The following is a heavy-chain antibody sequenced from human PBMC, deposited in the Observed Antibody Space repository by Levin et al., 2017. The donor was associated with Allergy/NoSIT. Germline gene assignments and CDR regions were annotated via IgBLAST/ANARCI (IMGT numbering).Heavy chain of an antibody. J-gene: IGHJ6*02. D-gene: IGHD6-13*01. CDR3: SSRAAAGISYYYYGMDV. CDR2: ISYDGSNK. V-gene: IGHV3-30*03. Sequence: PGGSLRLSCAASGFTFSSYGMHWVRQAPGKGLEWVAVISYDGSNKYYADSVKGRFTISRDNSKNTLYLQMNSLRAEDTAVYYCSSRAAAGISYYYYGMDVWGQGTTVTVSS. CDR1: GFTFSSYG.